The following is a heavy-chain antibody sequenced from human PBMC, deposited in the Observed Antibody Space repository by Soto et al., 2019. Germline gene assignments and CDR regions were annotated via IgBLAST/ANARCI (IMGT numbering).Heavy chain of an antibody. CDR3: ARSSPDSYYYYYMDV. CDR2: IYYSGST. V-gene: IGHV4-59*01. J-gene: IGHJ6*03. CDR1: GGSISSFH. D-gene: IGHD6-6*01. Sequence: SETLSLTCTVSGGSISSFHWNWIRQPPGKGLEWIAYIYYSGSTNYNPSLKSRATISVDTSKNQFSLNLSSVTAADTAVYYCARSSPDSYYYYYMDVWGKGTTVTVSS.